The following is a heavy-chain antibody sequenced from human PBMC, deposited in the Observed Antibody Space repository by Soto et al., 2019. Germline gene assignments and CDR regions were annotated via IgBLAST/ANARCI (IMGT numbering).Heavy chain of an antibody. V-gene: IGHV1-69*12. CDR1: GGTFSSYA. D-gene: IGHD6-19*01. CDR2: IIPIFGTA. Sequence: QVQLVQSGAEVKKPGSSVKVSCKASGGTFSSYAISWVRQAPGQGLEWMGGIIPIFGTANYAQKFQGRVTITADECTSTAYMELGSLRSEATPVYYCATHPYSSGWSTDTNNGFDPWGQGTLVTVSS. J-gene: IGHJ5*02. CDR3: ATHPYSSGWSTDTNNGFDP.